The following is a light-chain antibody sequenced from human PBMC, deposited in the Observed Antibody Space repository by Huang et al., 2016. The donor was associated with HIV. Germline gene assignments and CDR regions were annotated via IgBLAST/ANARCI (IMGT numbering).Light chain of an antibody. CDR1: QNISKS. J-gene: IGKJ1*01. CDR3: QQSFSVPRT. V-gene: IGKV1-39*01. CDR2: ASS. Sequence: DIQMTQSPSSLSASVGDRVTFSCRASQNISKSLNWYHQKPVKAPKLVFYASSNLHVGVPSRFSGSGSGTLFTLSIRRLQPEDFGTYFCQQSFSVPRTFGRGTKVE.